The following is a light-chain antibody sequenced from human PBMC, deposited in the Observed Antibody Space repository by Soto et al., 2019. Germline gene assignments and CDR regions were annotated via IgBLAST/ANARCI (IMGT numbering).Light chain of an antibody. J-gene: IGKJ1*01. CDR2: GAS. V-gene: IGKV3-15*01. CDR3: HQYDSWT. CDR1: QSVSSN. Sequence: EIVLTQAPTTLSVSPGERATLSCRASQSVSSNLAWYQQKPGQAPRLLIYGASTRATGIPARFSGSGSGTEFTLTISSLQSEDFAVYYCHQYDSWTFGQGTKVDIK.